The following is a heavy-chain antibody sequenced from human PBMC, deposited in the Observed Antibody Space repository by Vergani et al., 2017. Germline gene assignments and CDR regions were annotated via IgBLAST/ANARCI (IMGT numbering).Heavy chain of an antibody. CDR2: IDHTGRP. J-gene: IGHJ6*02. CDR3: ARVNTEANGQLYYYDLMDV. CDR1: GGSFTSYH. Sequence: QVQLQQWGGGLLKPSETLSLTCVVNGGSFTSYHWTWIRQSPGEGLEWVGDIDHTGRPDYNPSLKSRLTMSVDKSRNQFSLTLNSVTATDTAIYFCARVNTEANGQLYYYDLMDVWGQGTAGTVS. V-gene: IGHV4-34*01. D-gene: IGHD2-8*01.